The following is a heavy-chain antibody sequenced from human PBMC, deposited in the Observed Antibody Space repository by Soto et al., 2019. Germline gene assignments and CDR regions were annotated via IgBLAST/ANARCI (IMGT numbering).Heavy chain of an antibody. V-gene: IGHV1-69*13. D-gene: IGHD5-18*01. CDR2: IIPIFGTA. Sequence: SVKVSCKASGGTFSSYAISWVRQAPGQGLEWMGGIIPIFGTANYAQKFQGRVTITADESTSTAYMELSSLRSEDTAVYYCARGIQLSNYYYYGMDVWGQGTTVTVSS. CDR3: ARGIQLSNYYYYGMDV. CDR1: GGTFSSYA. J-gene: IGHJ6*02.